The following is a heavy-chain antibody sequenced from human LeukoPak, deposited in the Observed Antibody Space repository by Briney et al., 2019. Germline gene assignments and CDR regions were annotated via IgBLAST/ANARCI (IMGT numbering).Heavy chain of an antibody. V-gene: IGHV4-4*07. Sequence: SETLSLTCTVSGASISSYFWSWIRQPAGKGLEWIGRIYSRGSTNYKPSLKSRLTMSVDTSKNQFSLNLTSVTAADTAVYYCARDVGTYPYIFDYWGQGILVTVSS. CDR3: ARDVGTYPYIFDY. J-gene: IGHJ4*02. CDR2: IYSRGST. D-gene: IGHD1-26*01. CDR1: GASISSYF.